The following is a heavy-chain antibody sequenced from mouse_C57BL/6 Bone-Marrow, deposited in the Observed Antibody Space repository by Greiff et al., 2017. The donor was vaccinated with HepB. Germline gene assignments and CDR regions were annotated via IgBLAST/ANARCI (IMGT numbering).Heavy chain of an antibody. Sequence: GGGLVQPKGSLTLSCAASGFSFNTYAMNWVRQAPGKGLEWVARIRSKSNNYATYYADSVKDRFTISRDDSESMLYLQMNNLKPEDTAMYYCVPEYFDVWGTGTTVTVSS. V-gene: IGHV10-1*01. CDR2: IRSKSNNYAT. CDR1: GFSFNTYA. J-gene: IGHJ1*03. CDR3: VPEYFDV.